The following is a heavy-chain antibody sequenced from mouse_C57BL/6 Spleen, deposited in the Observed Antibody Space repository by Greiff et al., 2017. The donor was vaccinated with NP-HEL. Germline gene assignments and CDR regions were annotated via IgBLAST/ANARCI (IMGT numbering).Heavy chain of an antibody. Sequence: EVQLVESGGGLVKPGGSLKLSCAASGFTFSSYAMSWVRQTREKRLEWVATISDGGSYTYYPDNVKGRFTISRDNAKNNLYLQMSHLKSEDTAMYYCARGDPYYYAMDYWGQGTSVTVSS. J-gene: IGHJ4*01. CDR1: GFTFSSYA. V-gene: IGHV5-4*01. CDR3: ARGDPYYYAMDY. CDR2: ISDGGSYT.